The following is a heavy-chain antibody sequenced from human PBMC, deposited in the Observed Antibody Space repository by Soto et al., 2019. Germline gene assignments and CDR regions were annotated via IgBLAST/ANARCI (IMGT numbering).Heavy chain of an antibody. CDR1: GGSFSGYY. D-gene: IGHD2-2*03. V-gene: IGHV4-34*01. J-gene: IGHJ6*02. CDR3: ARWRAQIGNGYYYYYYGMDV. Sequence: SETLSLTCAVYGGSFSGYYWSWIRQPPGKGLEWIGEINHSGSTNYNPSLKSRVTISVDTSKNQFSLKLSSVTAADTAVYYCARWRAQIGNGYYYYYYGMDVWGQGTTVTVSS. CDR2: INHSGST.